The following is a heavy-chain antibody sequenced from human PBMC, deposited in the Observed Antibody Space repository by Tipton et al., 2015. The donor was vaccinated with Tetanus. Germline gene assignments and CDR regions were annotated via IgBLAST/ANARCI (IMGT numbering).Heavy chain of an antibody. V-gene: IGHV4-39*01. J-gene: IGHJ4*02. Sequence: TLSLTCAVSGVSIRSSTYFWGWIRQPPGKGLEWIGHIFYTGSSHYNPSFESRVTISVDTSKNQFSLNLSSVTAADTAVYFCARHPPPYYYGSGSYLDYWGQGTPVTVSS. D-gene: IGHD3-10*01. CDR1: GVSIRSSTYF. CDR3: ARHPPPYYYGSGSYLDY. CDR2: IFYTGSS.